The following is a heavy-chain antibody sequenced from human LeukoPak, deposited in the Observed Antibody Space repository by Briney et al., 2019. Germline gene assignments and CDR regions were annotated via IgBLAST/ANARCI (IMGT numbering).Heavy chain of an antibody. J-gene: IGHJ4*02. V-gene: IGHV4-39*07. D-gene: IGHD6-6*01. CDR1: GGSISSSSYY. CDR2: IYYSGST. Sequence: PSETLSLTCTVSGGSISSSSYYWGWIRQPPGKGLEWIGSIYYSGSTYHNPSLKSRVTISVDTSKNQFSLKLSSVTAADTAVYYCARTPINPEYSSSSGFDYWGQGTLVTVSS. CDR3: ARTPINPEYSSSSGFDY.